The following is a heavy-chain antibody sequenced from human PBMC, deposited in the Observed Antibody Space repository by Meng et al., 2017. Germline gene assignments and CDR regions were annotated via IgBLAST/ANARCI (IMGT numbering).Heavy chain of an antibody. CDR1: GYTFTGYY. Sequence: ASVKVSCKASGYTFTGYYMHWVRQAPGQGREWMGRINPNSGGTNYAQKFQGRVTMTRDTSISTAYMELSRLRSDDTAVYYCTRLKKPDIVVVVAAWDYYYGMDVWGQGTTVTVSS. D-gene: IGHD2-15*01. CDR2: INPNSGGT. J-gene: IGHJ6*02. CDR3: TRLKKPDIVVVVAAWDYYYGMDV. V-gene: IGHV1-2*06.